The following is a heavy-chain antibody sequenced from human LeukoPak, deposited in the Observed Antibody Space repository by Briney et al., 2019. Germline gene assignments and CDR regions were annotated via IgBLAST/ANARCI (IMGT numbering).Heavy chain of an antibody. V-gene: IGHV3-53*01. CDR2: IYSGGST. Sequence: GGSLRLSCAASGFTVIRNYMSWFRQAPGKGLEWASVIYSGGSTYYADSVKGRFTISRDNSKNTLYLQMNSLRAEDTAVYYCARDQSSGWFYFDYWGQGTLVTVSS. CDR3: ARDQSSGWFYFDY. J-gene: IGHJ4*02. CDR1: GFTVIRNY. D-gene: IGHD6-19*01.